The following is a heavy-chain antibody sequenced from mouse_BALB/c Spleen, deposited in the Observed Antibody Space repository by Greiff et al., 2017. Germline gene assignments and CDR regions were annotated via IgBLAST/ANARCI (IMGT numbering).Heavy chain of an antibody. CDR3: TMITLYYFDY. V-gene: IGHV1S29*02. Sequence: VQLQQSGPELVKPGASVKISCKASGYTFTDYNMHWVKQSHGKSLEWIGYIYPYNGGTGYNQKFKSKATLTVDNSSSTAYMELRSLTSEDSAVYYCTMITLYYFDYWGQGTTLTVSS. D-gene: IGHD2-4*01. CDR1: GYTFTDYN. J-gene: IGHJ2*01. CDR2: IYPYNGGT.